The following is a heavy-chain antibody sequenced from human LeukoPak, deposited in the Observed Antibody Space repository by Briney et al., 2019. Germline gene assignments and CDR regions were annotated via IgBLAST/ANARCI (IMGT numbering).Heavy chain of an antibody. CDR3: ARGGYYGSGSFPDC. Sequence: ASVKVSCKASGYSFASFGINWVRQAPGQELEWMGWISAYNGDTNYAQNLQGRVTMTTDTSTSTAYMDLRSLRSDDTAVYYCARGGYYGSGSFPDCWGQGTLVTVSS. D-gene: IGHD3-10*01. V-gene: IGHV1-18*01. J-gene: IGHJ4*02. CDR1: GYSFASFG. CDR2: ISAYNGDT.